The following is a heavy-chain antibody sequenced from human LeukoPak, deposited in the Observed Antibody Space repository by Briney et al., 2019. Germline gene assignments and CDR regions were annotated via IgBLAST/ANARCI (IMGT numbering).Heavy chain of an antibody. CDR1: DPAFRTYR. CDR3: ARAAMIVVVKDYYYYYGMDV. V-gene: IGHV1-69*04. J-gene: IGHJ6*02. CDR2: LIPVSGIA. D-gene: IGHD3-22*01. Sequence: SAVTVSCKAPDPAFRTYRIASVRPTPVHGLAWMKTLIPVSGIANYAQKFQGRVTITAYKSTSTAYMELSSLRSEDTAVYYCARAAMIVVVKDYYYYYGMDVWGQGTTVTVSS.